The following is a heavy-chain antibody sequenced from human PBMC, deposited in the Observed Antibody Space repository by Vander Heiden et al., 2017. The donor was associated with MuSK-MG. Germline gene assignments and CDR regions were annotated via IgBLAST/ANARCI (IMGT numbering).Heavy chain of an antibody. CDR2: FVGSGGGI. CDR1: GFTFSSYA. D-gene: IGHD2-2*01. CDR3: VKGLGYCSSASCYEDY. Sequence: EVQLLESGGGLMQPGGSLSLTCAAPGFTFSSYAMNWVRQAPGKGLEWVAVFVGSGGGIYYADSVKGRFIVSRDNSKNTLSLQMSSLRAEDTAVYFCVKGLGYCSSASCYEDYWGQGTLVTVSS. J-gene: IGHJ4*02. V-gene: IGHV3-23*01.